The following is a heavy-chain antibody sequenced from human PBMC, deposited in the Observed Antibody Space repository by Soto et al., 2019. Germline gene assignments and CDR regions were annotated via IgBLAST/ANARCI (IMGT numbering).Heavy chain of an antibody. CDR3: ARHIPQEWELENGSFDY. Sequence: GESPKISCTGTGNRITSYSIGWVSKMPGTGLEGMGIIYPGDSDTRYSPSFQGQVTISADKSISTAYLQWSSLKASDTAMYYCARHIPQEWELENGSFDYWGQGTLVTVSS. V-gene: IGHV5-51*01. J-gene: IGHJ4*02. CDR2: IYPGDSDT. D-gene: IGHD1-26*01. CDR1: GNRITSYS.